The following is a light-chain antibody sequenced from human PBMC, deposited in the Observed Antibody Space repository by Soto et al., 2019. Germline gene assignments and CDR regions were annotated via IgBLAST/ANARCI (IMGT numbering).Light chain of an antibody. J-gene: IGKJ1*01. Sequence: EIVRTQSPGTLSVSPWERSTLSCRAGQGVTTNFAWYQQKPGQAPSLLIFSASTRATGVPARFSGSGSGTEFTLTISSLQSEDFAVYYCQQYNKWPQWTFGQGTKVDIK. CDR2: SAS. V-gene: IGKV3-15*01. CDR3: QQYNKWPQWT. CDR1: QGVTTN.